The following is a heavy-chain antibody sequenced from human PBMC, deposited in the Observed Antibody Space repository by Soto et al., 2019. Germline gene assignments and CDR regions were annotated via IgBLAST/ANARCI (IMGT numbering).Heavy chain of an antibody. CDR2: INAGNGNT. D-gene: IGHD2-21*02. V-gene: IGHV1-3*01. J-gene: IGHJ4*02. Sequence: ASVKVSCKASGYTFTSYGISWVRQAPGQRLEWMGWINAGNGNTKYSQKFQGRVTITRDTSASTAYMELSSLRSEDTAVYYCARTPDFLGPFDYWGQGTLVTVSS. CDR3: ARTPDFLGPFDY. CDR1: GYTFTSYG.